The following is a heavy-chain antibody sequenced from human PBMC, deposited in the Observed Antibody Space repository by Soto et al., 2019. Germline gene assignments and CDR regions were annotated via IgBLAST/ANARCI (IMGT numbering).Heavy chain of an antibody. Sequence: ASVKVSCKASGYTFTSYDINWVRQATGQGLEWMGWMNPNSGNTGYAQKFQGRVTMTRNTSISTAYMELSSLRSEDTAVYYCARRGYSSSWYYYYYYGMDVWGQGPTVTVSS. CDR2: MNPNSGNT. CDR1: GYTFTSYD. D-gene: IGHD6-13*01. J-gene: IGHJ6*02. V-gene: IGHV1-8*01. CDR3: ARRGYSSSWYYYYYYGMDV.